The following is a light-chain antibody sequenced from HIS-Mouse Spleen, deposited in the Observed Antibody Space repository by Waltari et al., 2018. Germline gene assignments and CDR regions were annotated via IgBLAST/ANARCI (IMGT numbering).Light chain of an antibody. CDR2: DVS. CDR3: CSYAGSYTWV. J-gene: IGLJ3*02. CDR1: SSDVGGYNY. Sequence: QSALTQPRSVSGSPGQSVTISCTGTSSDVGGYNYVSWYQQHPGKAPKLMIYDVSKRPSGGPDRFSGSKSGNTASLTSSGLQAEDEADYYCCSYAGSYTWVFGGGTKLTVL. V-gene: IGLV2-11*01.